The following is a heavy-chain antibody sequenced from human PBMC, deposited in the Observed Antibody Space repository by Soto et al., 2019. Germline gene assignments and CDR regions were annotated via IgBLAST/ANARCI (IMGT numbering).Heavy chain of an antibody. CDR1: GFTFSSYA. CDR3: AMGYNWNGNYYYYGMDV. CDR2: ISGSGGST. V-gene: IGHV3-23*01. D-gene: IGHD1-20*01. J-gene: IGHJ6*02. Sequence: PGGSLRLSCAASGFTFSSYAMSWVRQAPGKGLEWVSAISGSGGSTYYADSVKGRLTISRDNSKNTLYLQMNSLRAEDTAVYYCAMGYNWNGNYYYYGMDVWGQGTTVTVSS.